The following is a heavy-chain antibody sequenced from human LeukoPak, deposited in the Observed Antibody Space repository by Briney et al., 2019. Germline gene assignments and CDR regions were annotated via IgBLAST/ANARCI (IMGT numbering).Heavy chain of an antibody. Sequence: SETLSLTCTVSGGSISSGDYYWSWIRQPPGKGLEWIGYIYYSGSTYYNPPLKSRVTISVDTSKNQFSLKLSSVTAADTAVYYCARESSIYGSGTDAFDIWGQGTMVTVSS. D-gene: IGHD3-10*01. CDR3: ARESSIYGSGTDAFDI. CDR1: GGSISSGDYY. CDR2: IYYSGST. J-gene: IGHJ3*02. V-gene: IGHV4-30-4*01.